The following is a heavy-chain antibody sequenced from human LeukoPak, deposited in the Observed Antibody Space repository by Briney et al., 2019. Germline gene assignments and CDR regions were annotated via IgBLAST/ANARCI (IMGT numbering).Heavy chain of an antibody. CDR2: IKQDGSEK. V-gene: IGHV3-7*01. CDR3: ARLRGLYSGTYRYQTAFEF. J-gene: IGHJ4*02. D-gene: IGHD1-26*01. Sequence: TGGSLRLSCATSGFTFSNYWMSWVRQAPGKGLEWVANIKQDGSEKYYGDSVKGRFTISRDNAKNSLYLQMNSLRVEDTSVYYCARLRGLYSGTYRYQTAFEFWGQGSLLTVSS. CDR1: GFTFSNYW.